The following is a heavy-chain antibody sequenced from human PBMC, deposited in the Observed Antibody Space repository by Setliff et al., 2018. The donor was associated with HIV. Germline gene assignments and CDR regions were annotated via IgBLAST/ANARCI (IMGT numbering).Heavy chain of an antibody. V-gene: IGHV4-59*08. CDR3: ARHWGYSYGIDY. Sequence: SETLSLTCSVSGGSISSYYWSWIRQPPGKGLEWIGYIYYSGSTNYNPSLESRVTISVDTSKNQFSLKLSSATAADTAMYYCARHWGYSYGIDYWGQGIPVTV. CDR2: IYYSGST. D-gene: IGHD5-18*01. CDR1: GGSISSYY. J-gene: IGHJ4*02.